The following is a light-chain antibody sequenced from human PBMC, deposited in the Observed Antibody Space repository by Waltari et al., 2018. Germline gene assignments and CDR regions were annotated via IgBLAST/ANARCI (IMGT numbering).Light chain of an antibody. CDR1: QSLLHSNGYNY. CDR2: LGS. J-gene: IGKJ4*01. CDR3: MQALQTPPT. Sequence: DIVMTQSPLSLPVTPGEPASMSCRSSQSLLHSNGYNYLDWYLQKPGQSPQLLIYLGSNRASGVPDRFSASGSGTDFTLNNSRVEAEDVGVYYCMQALQTPPTFGGGTKVEIK. V-gene: IGKV2-28*01.